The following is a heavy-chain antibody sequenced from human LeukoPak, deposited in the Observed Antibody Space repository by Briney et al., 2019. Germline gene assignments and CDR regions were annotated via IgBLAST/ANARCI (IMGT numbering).Heavy chain of an antibody. CDR3: ARVGQWPLDLPIFGY. CDR2: LNPKSGGT. V-gene: IGHV1-2*02. J-gene: IGHJ4*02. CDR1: GYIFTDYH. D-gene: IGHD3-3*01. Sequence: EAAVKVSCKPSGYIFTDYHLHWVRQAPGQGFAWMGWLNPKSGGTNYARTFQGRVTMTSDTSIRTAYMELSRLTGDDTAVYYCARVGQWPLDLPIFGYWGQGTRITVSS.